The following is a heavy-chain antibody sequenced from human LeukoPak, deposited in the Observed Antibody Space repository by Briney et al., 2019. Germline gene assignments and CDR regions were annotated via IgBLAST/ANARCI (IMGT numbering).Heavy chain of an antibody. CDR3: ARDLPVGATMVASYYMDV. D-gene: IGHD1-26*01. CDR2: INPNSGGT. J-gene: IGHJ6*03. CDR1: GYTFTSYY. V-gene: IGHV1-2*02. Sequence: ASVKVSCKASGYTFTSYYMHWVRQAPGQGLEWMGWINPNSGGTNYAQKFQGRVTMTRDTSISTAYMELSRLRSDDTAVYYCARDLPVGATMVASYYMDVWGKGTTVTVSS.